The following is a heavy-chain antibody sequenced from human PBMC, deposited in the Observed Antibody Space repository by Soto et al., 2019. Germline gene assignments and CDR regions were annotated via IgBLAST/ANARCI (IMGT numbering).Heavy chain of an antibody. D-gene: IGHD3-10*01. V-gene: IGHV3-30*18. CDR3: AKLRASMVRGVVLYYGMDV. CDR2: ISFDGSKE. CDR1: GFTFSSYG. J-gene: IGHJ6*02. Sequence: QVQLVESGGGVVQPGRSLRLSCAASGFTFSSYGMHWVRQAPGKGLEWVTVISFDGSKEYYADSVKGRFTISRDNSKNTLYLQMNSLTIEDTAVYYCAKLRASMVRGVVLYYGMDVWGHGTTVSVSS.